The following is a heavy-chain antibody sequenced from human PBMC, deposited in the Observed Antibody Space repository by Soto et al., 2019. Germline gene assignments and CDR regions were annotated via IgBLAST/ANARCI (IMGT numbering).Heavy chain of an antibody. J-gene: IGHJ6*02. CDR1: GGSFSGYY. CDR3: ARAFRYYYGMDV. CDR2: INHSGST. V-gene: IGHV4-34*01. Sequence: SETLSLTCAVYGGSFSGYYWSWIRQPPGKGLEWIGEINHSGSTNYNPSLKSRVTISVDTFKNQFSLKLSSVTAADTAVYYCARAFRYYYGMDVWGQGTTVTVSS.